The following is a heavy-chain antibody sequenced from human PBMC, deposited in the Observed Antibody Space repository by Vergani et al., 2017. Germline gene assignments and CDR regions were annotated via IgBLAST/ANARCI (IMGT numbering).Heavy chain of an antibody. V-gene: IGHV3-53*01. D-gene: IGHD3-10*01. Sequence: EVQLVESGGGLIQPGGSLRLSCAASGFTVSSNYMSWVRQAPGKGLEWVSVIYSGGSTYYADSVKGRFTISRDDSKNTLYLQMNSRRAEDTAVYYCARARITMVREPPLAFDIWGQGTMVTVSS. J-gene: IGHJ3*02. CDR1: GFTVSSNY. CDR2: IYSGGST. CDR3: ARARITMVREPPLAFDI.